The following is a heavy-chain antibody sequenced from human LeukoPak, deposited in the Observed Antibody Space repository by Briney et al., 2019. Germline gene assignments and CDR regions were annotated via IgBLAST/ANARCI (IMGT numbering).Heavy chain of an antibody. CDR3: ARAILTASGSVWYFDL. Sequence: PSQTLSLTCTVSGGSISSGVNWWTWIRQHPGKGLEWNGYSYNSGSAYYNPSLKSRVTISVDTSKNQFSLKLSSVTAADTAVYYCARAILTASGSVWYFDLWGRGTQVTVSS. D-gene: IGHD3-3*01. CDR1: GGSISSGVNW. CDR2: SYNSGSA. V-gene: IGHV4-31*03. J-gene: IGHJ2*01.